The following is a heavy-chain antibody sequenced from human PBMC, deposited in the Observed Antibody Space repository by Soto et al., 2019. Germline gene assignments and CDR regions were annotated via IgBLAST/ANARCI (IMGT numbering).Heavy chain of an antibody. V-gene: IGHV1-3*01. D-gene: IGHD1-26*01. CDR2: INAGNGNT. J-gene: IGHJ4*02. CDR3: ARDRGGSYYQTQIDY. Sequence: ASVKVSCKASGYTFTSYAMHWVRQAPGQRLEWMGWINAGNGNTKYSQKFQGRVTITRDTSASTAYMELSSLRSEDTAVYYCARDRGGSYYQTQIDYWGQGTLVTVSS. CDR1: GYTFTSYA.